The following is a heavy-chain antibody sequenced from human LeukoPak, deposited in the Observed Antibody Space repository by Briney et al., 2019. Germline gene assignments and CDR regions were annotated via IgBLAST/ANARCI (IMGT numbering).Heavy chain of an antibody. CDR1: GFTFSSYA. CDR2: ISGSGGST. V-gene: IGHV3-23*01. Sequence: RSGGSLRLSCAASGFTFSSYAMSWVRQAPGKGLEWVSAISGSGGSTYYAGSVKGRFTISRDNSKNTLYLQMNSLRAEDTAVYYCAKEEVAGTLEDFDYWGQGTLVTVSS. CDR3: AKEEVAGTLEDFDY. J-gene: IGHJ4*02. D-gene: IGHD6-19*01.